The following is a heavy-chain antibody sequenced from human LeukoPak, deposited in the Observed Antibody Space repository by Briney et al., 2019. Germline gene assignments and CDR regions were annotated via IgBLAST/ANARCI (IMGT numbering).Heavy chain of an antibody. CDR3: ARADFETPIDY. V-gene: IGHV3-21*03. J-gene: IGHJ4*02. D-gene: IGHD4-23*01. CDR2: SSSSSYI. Sequence: GGSLRLSCAASGFTFSSYSMNWVRQAPGKGLEWVSSSSSSSYIYYADSVKGRFTISRDNAKNSLYLQMNSLRAEDTAVYYCARADFETPIDYWGQGTLVTVSS. CDR1: GFTFSSYS.